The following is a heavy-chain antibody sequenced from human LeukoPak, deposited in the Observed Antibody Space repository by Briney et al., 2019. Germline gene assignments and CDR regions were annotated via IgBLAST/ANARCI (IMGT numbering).Heavy chain of an antibody. CDR2: ISSSGSTI. V-gene: IGHV3-48*03. Sequence: GGSLRLSCAASGFTFSSYEMNWVRQAPGKGLEWVSYISSSGSTIYYADSVKGRFTISRDNAKNSLYLQMNSLRAEDTAVYNCARGSIVATLDYWGQGTLVTVSS. CDR1: GFTFSSYE. CDR3: ARGSIVATLDY. D-gene: IGHD5-12*01. J-gene: IGHJ4*02.